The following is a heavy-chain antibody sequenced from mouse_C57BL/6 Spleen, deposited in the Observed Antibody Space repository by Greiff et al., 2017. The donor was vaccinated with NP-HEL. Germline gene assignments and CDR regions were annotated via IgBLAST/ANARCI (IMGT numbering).Heavy chain of an antibody. CDR1: GYAFSSSW. J-gene: IGHJ1*03. CDR3: ARWYYYGSSYSYWYYDV. Sequence: VQLQQSGPELVKPGASVKISCKASGYAFSSSWMNWVKQRPGKGLEWIGRIYPGDGDTNYNGKFKGKATLTADKSSSTAYMQLSSLTSEDSAVYFCARWYYYGSSYSYWYYDVWGTGTTVTVSS. CDR2: IYPGDGDT. D-gene: IGHD1-1*01. V-gene: IGHV1-82*01.